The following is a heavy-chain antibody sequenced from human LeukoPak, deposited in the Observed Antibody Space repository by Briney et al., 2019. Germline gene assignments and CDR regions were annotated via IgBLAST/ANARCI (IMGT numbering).Heavy chain of an antibody. V-gene: IGHV5-51*01. D-gene: IGHD5-12*01. J-gene: IGHJ4*02. CDR3: ARATITGYLEIFDY. CDR2: IYPGNSDT. CDR1: GYSSTSYW. Sequence: AESLTISCKASGYSSTSYWISWVRQMPGKGLERLDSIYPGNSDTRYSPSFQGQVTISADKSISSAYLQWSSLKASDTAMYYCARATITGYLEIFDYWGQGTLVTVSS.